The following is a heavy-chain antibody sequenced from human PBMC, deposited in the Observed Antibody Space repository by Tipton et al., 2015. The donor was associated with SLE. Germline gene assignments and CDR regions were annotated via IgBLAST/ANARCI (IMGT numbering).Heavy chain of an antibody. V-gene: IGHV4-59*11. CDR1: GGSIRSHH. J-gene: IGHJ4*02. D-gene: IGHD6-19*01. CDR3: ARVTVAGKVDY. Sequence: TLSLTCTVSGGSIRSHHWSWIRQPPGKGLGWIGHIYNSENTKYNPSLKSRVTISVDTSKSQLSLILRSLTAADAAVYYCARVTVAGKVDYWGQGTLVTVSS. CDR2: IYNSENT.